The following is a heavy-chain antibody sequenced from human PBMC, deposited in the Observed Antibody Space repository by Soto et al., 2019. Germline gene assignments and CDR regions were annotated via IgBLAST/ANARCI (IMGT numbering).Heavy chain of an antibody. CDR3: ARELYSCGGDCPYYMDY. J-gene: IGHJ4*02. V-gene: IGHV1-46*01. Sequence: ASVKVSCKTSGYPFTDYFIHWVRQAPGQGLEWIGIISLYHHSTSYAQKFQGRLTVTADTSTTTVYMDLSSLTSEDSAVYWCARELYSCGGDCPYYMDYWGQGTLVTVSS. CDR1: GYPFTDYF. CDR2: ISLYHHST. D-gene: IGHD2-21*02.